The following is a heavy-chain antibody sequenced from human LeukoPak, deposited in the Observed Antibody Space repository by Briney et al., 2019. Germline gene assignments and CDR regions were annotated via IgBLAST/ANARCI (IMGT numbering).Heavy chain of an antibody. Sequence: ASVKVSCKASGYTFTSYDINWVRQATGQGLEWMGWMNPNSGNTGYAQKFQGRVTITRNTSISTAYMELSSLRSEDTAVYYCARVLGYCSGGSCYPRGHGMDVWGQGTTVTVSS. V-gene: IGHV1-8*03. D-gene: IGHD2-15*01. CDR3: ARVLGYCSGGSCYPRGHGMDV. J-gene: IGHJ6*02. CDR2: MNPNSGNT. CDR1: GYTFTSYD.